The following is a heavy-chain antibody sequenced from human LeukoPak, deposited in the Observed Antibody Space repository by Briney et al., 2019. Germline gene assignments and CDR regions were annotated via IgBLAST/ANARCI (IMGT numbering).Heavy chain of an antibody. V-gene: IGHV3-21*01. CDR1: GFTFSSYS. CDR2: ISSSSSYI. J-gene: IGHJ4*02. D-gene: IGHD2-15*01. CDR3: AREHCSGGSCYFDY. Sequence: GGSLRLSCAASGFTFSSYSMNWVRQAPGKGLGWVSSISSSSSYIYYADSVKGRFTISRDNAKNSLYLQMNSLRAEDTAVYYCAREHCSGGSCYFDYWGQGTLVTVSS.